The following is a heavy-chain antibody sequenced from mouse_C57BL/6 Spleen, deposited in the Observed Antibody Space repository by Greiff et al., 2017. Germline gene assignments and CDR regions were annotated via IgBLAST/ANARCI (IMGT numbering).Heavy chain of an antibody. Sequence: DVMLVESGGGLVKPGGSLKLSCAASGFTFSSYAMSWVRQTPEKRLEWVATISDGGSYTYYPDNVKGRFTISRDNAKNNLYLQMSHLKSEDTAMYYCARDGDSNYGFDYWGQGTTLTVSS. V-gene: IGHV5-4*01. J-gene: IGHJ2*01. CDR2: ISDGGSYT. CDR3: ARDGDSNYGFDY. D-gene: IGHD2-5*01. CDR1: GFTFSSYA.